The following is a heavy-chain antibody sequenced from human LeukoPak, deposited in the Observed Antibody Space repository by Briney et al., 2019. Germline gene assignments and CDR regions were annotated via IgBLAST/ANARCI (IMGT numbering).Heavy chain of an antibody. D-gene: IGHD5-12*01. J-gene: IGHJ4*02. V-gene: IGHV4-34*01. Sequence: SETLSLTCTVSGGSISGYYWSWIRQPPGKGLEWIGEINHSGSTNYNPSLKSRVTISVDTSKDQFSLKLSSVTAADTAVYYCARGTGQYEEMATTLYYFDYWGQGTLVTVSS. CDR3: ARGTGQYEEMATTLYYFDY. CDR2: INHSGST. CDR1: GGSISGYY.